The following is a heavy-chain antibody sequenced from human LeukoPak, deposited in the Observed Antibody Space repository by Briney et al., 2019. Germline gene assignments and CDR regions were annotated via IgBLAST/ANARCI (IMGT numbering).Heavy chain of an antibody. CDR1: GGSFSGYY. CDR3: ARRVKPNLNKFDY. D-gene: IGHD3-16*02. J-gene: IGHJ4*02. CDR2: INHSGST. V-gene: IGHV4-34*01. Sequence: PSETLSLTCAVYGGSFSGYYWSWIRQPPGKGLEWIGEINHSGSTNYNPSLKSRVTIPVDTTNNQFSLKLSSVTAADTALYYCARRVKPNLNKFDYGGQGTLVTVSS.